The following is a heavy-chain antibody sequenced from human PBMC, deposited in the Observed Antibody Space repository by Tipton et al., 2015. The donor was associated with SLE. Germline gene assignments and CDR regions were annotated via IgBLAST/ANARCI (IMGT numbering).Heavy chain of an antibody. CDR2: IDHSGST. CDR1: GGSISSRNW. V-gene: IGHV4-4*02. J-gene: IGHJ6*04. D-gene: IGHD1-7*01. CDR3: ARATDWNLSPDV. Sequence: TLSLTCAVYGGSISSRNWWSWIRQPPGKGLEWIGEIDHSGSTNYNPSLESRVTISIDKSRNQFSLKLNSVTAADTAVYYCARATDWNLSPDVWGKGTTVTVSS.